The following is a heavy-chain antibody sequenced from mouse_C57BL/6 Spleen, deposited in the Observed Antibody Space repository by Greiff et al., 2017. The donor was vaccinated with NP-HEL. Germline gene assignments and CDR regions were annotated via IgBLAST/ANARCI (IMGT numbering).Heavy chain of an antibody. CDR1: GYTFTSYW. D-gene: IGHD1-1*01. Sequence: VQLQQPGAELVMPGASVKLSCKASGYTFTSYWMHWVKQRPGQGLEWIGEIDPSDSYTNYNQKFKGKSTLTVDKSSSTAYMQLSSLTSEDSAVYYCARPIYYYGSPFFDYWGQGTTLTVSS. CDR3: ARPIYYYGSPFFDY. CDR2: IDPSDSYT. V-gene: IGHV1-69*01. J-gene: IGHJ2*01.